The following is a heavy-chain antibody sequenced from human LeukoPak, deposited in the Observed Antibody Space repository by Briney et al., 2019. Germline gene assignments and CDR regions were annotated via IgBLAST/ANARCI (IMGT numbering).Heavy chain of an antibody. CDR3: ANSRGYSGYGNFDF. V-gene: IGHV4-59*01. Sequence: SETLSLTCTASGGSISSDYWSWIRQSPGKGLEWIGYFYYSGSTNYNPSLKSRVTISVDTSRNQFFLRLSSVTAADTAVYYCANSRGYSGYGNFDFWGQGTLVTVSS. J-gene: IGHJ4*02. CDR2: FYYSGST. D-gene: IGHD5-12*01. CDR1: GGSISSDY.